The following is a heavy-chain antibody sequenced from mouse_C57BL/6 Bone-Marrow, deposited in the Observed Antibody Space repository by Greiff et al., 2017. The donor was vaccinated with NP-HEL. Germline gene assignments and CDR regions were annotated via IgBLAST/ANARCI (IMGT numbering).Heavy chain of an antibody. CDR3: AIWGDGPFSY. V-gene: IGHV1-59*01. CDR2: IDPSDSYT. CDR1: GYTFTSYW. J-gene: IGHJ3*01. D-gene: IGHD2-3*01. Sequence: QVQLQQPGAELVRPGTSVKLSCKASGYTFTSYWMHWVKQRHGKGLEWIGVIDPSDSYTSYNQKFKGKATLTVDTSSSTAYMQLSSLTSEDSAVYYCAIWGDGPFSYWGPGTLLTVSA.